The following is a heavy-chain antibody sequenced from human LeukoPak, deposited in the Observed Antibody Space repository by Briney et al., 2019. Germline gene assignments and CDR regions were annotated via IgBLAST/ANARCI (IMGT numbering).Heavy chain of an antibody. V-gene: IGHV3-30-3*01. D-gene: IGHD6-13*01. Sequence: GGSLRLSCEASGFTFSNYAMHWVRQAPGKGLQWVAVISYDGSNKYYADSVKGRFTISRDSSRNTLYLQMNSLRAEDTAVYYCARARGSSSWYPFDYWGQGTLVTVSS. CDR1: GFTFSNYA. CDR3: ARARGSSSWYPFDY. J-gene: IGHJ4*02. CDR2: ISYDGSNK.